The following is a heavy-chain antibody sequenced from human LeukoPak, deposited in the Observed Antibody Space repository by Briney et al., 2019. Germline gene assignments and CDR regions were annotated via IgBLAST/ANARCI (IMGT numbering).Heavy chain of an antibody. CDR2: INPNSGGT. V-gene: IGHV1-2*02. Sequence: GASVKVSCKASGSTFTGYYMHWVRQAPGQGLEWMGWINPNSGGTDYAQKFQGRVTMTRDTSLSTAYMELSGLRSDDTAVYYCTRATSVVVPAADHYYYGMDVWGQGTTVTVSS. D-gene: IGHD2-2*01. CDR3: TRATSVVVPAADHYYYGMDV. CDR1: GSTFTGYY. J-gene: IGHJ6*02.